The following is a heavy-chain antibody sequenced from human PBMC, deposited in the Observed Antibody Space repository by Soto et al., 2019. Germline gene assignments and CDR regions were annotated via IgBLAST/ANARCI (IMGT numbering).Heavy chain of an antibody. J-gene: IGHJ4*02. CDR2: INAGNGNT. D-gene: IGHD6-19*01. CDR3: ARAVAVPADFDY. V-gene: IGHV1-3*05. CDR1: GYTFTSYA. Sequence: QVQLVQSGAEEKKPGASVKVSCKASGYTFTSYAMHWVRQAPGQRLDWMGWINAGNGNTKYSQKFQGRVTITRGTAASTAYMELSSLRYEDTAVYYCARAVAVPADFDYWGQGTLVTVSS.